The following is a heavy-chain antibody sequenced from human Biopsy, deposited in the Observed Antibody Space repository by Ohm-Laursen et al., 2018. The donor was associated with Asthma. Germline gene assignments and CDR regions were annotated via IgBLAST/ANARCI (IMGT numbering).Heavy chain of an antibody. Sequence: TLSLTCTVSGVYIRSYYWTWIRQPPGKGLEWIGNIHYSGSTHSNPSLKSRVTISVDTSKKQISLRLSSVIAADTAVYYCAGFCSGGNCPDHWGQGTLVTVSS. CDR3: AGFCSGGNCPDH. V-gene: IGHV4-59*01. J-gene: IGHJ4*02. CDR1: GVYIRSYY. D-gene: IGHD2-15*01. CDR2: IHYSGST.